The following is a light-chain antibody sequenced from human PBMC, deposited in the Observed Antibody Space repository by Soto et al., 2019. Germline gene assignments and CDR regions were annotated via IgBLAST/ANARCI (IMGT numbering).Light chain of an antibody. CDR3: QQYNSYPWT. V-gene: IGKV3D-15*01. J-gene: IGKJ1*01. Sequence: ESVLTQSPGTLSLSRGERAALSCRASQSVSSNYLAWYQQKPGQAPRLVIYDIFTRATGVPTRISGSGSGTEFTLAISSLQSDDFATYYCQQYNSYPWTFGQGTKVDIK. CDR2: DIF. CDR1: QSVSSN.